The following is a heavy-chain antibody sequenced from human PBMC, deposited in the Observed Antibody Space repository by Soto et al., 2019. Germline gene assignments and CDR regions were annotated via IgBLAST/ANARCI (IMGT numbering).Heavy chain of an antibody. V-gene: IGHV4-38-2*01. Sequence: KPSETLSLTCAVSGYSISSGYYWGWIRQPPGKGLEWIGSIYHSGSTYYNPSLKSRVTISVDTSKNQFSLKLSSVTAADTAAYYCARSGYYYYGMDVWGQGTTVTVSS. CDR1: GYSISSGYY. CDR3: ARSGYYYYGMDV. CDR2: IYHSGST. J-gene: IGHJ6*02. D-gene: IGHD3-10*01.